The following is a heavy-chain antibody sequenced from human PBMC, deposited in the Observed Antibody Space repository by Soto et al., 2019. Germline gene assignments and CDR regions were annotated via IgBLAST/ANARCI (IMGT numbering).Heavy chain of an antibody. CDR3: ARDLRMITFGGVIARSSPISNYGMDV. Sequence: SQTLPLTCAISGDSVSSNTAAWNWIRQSPSRGLEWLGRTYYRSKWYNDYAVSVKSRITINPDTSKNQFSLQLNSVTPEDTAVYYCARDLRMITFGGVIARSSPISNYGMDVWGQGTTVTVSS. V-gene: IGHV6-1*01. D-gene: IGHD3-16*02. CDR2: TYYRSKWYN. J-gene: IGHJ6*02. CDR1: GDSVSSNTAA.